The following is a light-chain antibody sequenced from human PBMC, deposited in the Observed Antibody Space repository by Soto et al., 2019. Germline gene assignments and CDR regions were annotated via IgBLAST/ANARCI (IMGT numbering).Light chain of an antibody. CDR1: RSNIGSNT. CDR2: SNN. J-gene: IGLJ1*01. V-gene: IGLV1-44*01. CDR3: AAWDDSLNGSYV. Sequence: QSALTQPPSTSGTPGQRVTISCSGSRSNIGSNTVTWYQQLPGTAPKLLIYSNNQRPSGVPDRFSGSKSGTSASLAISGLQSEDEADYYCAAWDDSLNGSYVFGTGTKVTLL.